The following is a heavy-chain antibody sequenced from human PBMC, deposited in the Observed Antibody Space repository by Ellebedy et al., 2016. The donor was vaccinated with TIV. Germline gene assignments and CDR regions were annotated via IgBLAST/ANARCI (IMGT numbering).Heavy chain of an antibody. CDR1: GFIFTRNW. J-gene: IGHJ4*02. D-gene: IGHD2-8*01. CDR2: INQDGSRK. V-gene: IGHV3-7*03. CDR3: ASAGVGRTPFDY. Sequence: GGSLRLSCAASGFIFTRNWMSWVRQAPGKGLEWVANINQDGSRKDYVESVKGRFTISRDNAKNSVYLQMNSLRAEDTALYFCASAGVGRTPFDYWGQGTLVTVSS.